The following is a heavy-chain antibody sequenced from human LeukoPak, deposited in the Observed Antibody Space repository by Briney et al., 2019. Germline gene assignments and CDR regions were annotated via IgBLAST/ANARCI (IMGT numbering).Heavy chain of an antibody. J-gene: IGHJ4*02. D-gene: IGHD3-10*01. Sequence: GGSLRLSCAASGLTLSRYTMNWVRQAPGEGLEWVSDISSNSATIHYADSVKGRFTIFRDNAKNLLYLQMYSLRAEDTAVYYCVREGYGSGNYPLDYWGQGNLVTVSS. CDR2: ISSNSATI. CDR1: GLTLSRYT. CDR3: VREGYGSGNYPLDY. V-gene: IGHV3-48*01.